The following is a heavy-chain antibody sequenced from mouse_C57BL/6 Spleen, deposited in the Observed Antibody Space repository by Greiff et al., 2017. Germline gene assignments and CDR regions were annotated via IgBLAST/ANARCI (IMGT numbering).Heavy chain of an antibody. V-gene: IGHV5-17*01. CDR1: GFTFSDYG. CDR3: ARNFFITTVVDSLDY. CDR2: ISSGSSTI. Sequence: EVMLVESGGGLVKPGGSLKLSCAASGFTFSDYGMHWVRQAPEKGLEWVAYISSGSSTIYYADTVKGRFTISRDNAKNTLFLQMTSLRSEDTAMYYCARNFFITTVVDSLDYWGQGTTRTVSS. D-gene: IGHD1-1*01. J-gene: IGHJ2*01.